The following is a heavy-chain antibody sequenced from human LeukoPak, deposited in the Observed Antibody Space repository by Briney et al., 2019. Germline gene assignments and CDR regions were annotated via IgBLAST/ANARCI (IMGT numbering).Heavy chain of an antibody. CDR2: TYYRSTWYN. J-gene: IGHJ4*02. D-gene: IGHD3-10*01. CDR1: GDSVSSNTGG. Sequence: SQTLSLTCAISGDSVSSNTGGWNWIRQSPSRGLEWLGRTYYRSTWYNDYAVSVKSRITINPDTSKNHFSLQLNSVTPEDTAVYYCARTRLHHNYGSGTNFDYWGQGTLVTVSS. V-gene: IGHV6-1*01. CDR3: ARTRLHHNYGSGTNFDY.